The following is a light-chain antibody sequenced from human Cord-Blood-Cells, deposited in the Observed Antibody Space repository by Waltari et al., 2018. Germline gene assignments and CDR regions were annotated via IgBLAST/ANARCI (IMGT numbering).Light chain of an antibody. Sequence: DIQMTQSPSSLSASVGDRVTITCRASQSISSYLNLYQQKPGKAPKLLLYAASSLQSGVPSRFSGSGSGTDFTLTISSLQPEDFATYYCQQSYSTLTFGGGTKVEIK. CDR2: AAS. V-gene: IGKV1-39*01. J-gene: IGKJ4*01. CDR1: QSISSY. CDR3: QQSYSTLT.